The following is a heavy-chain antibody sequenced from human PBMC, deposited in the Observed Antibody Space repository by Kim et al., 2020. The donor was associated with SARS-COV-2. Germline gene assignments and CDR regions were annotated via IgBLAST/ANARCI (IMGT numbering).Heavy chain of an antibody. V-gene: IGHV4-59*01. CDR1: GGSISSYY. J-gene: IGHJ3*02. Sequence: SETLSLTCTVSGGSISSYYWSWIRQPPGKGLEWIGYIYYSGSTNYHPSLKSRVTISVDTSKNQFSLKLSSVTAADTAVYYCAVDYGDYGEGAFDIWGQGTMVTISS. CDR2: IYYSGST. D-gene: IGHD4-17*01. CDR3: AVDYGDYGEGAFDI.